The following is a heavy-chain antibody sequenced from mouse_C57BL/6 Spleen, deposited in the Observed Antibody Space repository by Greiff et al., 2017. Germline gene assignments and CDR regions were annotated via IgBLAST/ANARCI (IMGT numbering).Heavy chain of an antibody. D-gene: IGHD1-1*01. Sequence: VHLVESGAELARPGASVKMSCKASGYTFTSYTMHWVKQRPGQGLEWIGYINPSSGYTKYNQKFKDKATLTADKSSSTAYMQLSSLTSEDSAVCYCVSGNGCCSIYSFDYWGEGTTLTDSS. J-gene: IGHJ2*01. CDR3: VSGNGCCSIYSFDY. CDR2: INPSSGYT. V-gene: IGHV1-4*01. CDR1: GYTFTSYT.